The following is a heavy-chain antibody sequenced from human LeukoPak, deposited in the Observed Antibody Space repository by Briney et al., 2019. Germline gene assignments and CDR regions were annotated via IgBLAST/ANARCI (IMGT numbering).Heavy chain of an antibody. D-gene: IGHD5-12*01. CDR1: GGTFSSYA. Sequence: SVKVSCKASGGTFSSYAISWVRQAPGQGLEWMGRIIPILGIANYAQKFQGRVTITADKSTSTAYMELSSLRSEDTAVYYCARAVGIGSGYGLYYFDYWGQGTLVTVSS. CDR2: IIPILGIA. V-gene: IGHV1-69*04. J-gene: IGHJ4*02. CDR3: ARAVGIGSGYGLYYFDY.